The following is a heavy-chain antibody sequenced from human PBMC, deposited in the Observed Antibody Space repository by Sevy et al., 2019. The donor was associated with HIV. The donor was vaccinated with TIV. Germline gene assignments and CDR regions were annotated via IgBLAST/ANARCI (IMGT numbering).Heavy chain of an antibody. Sequence: ASVKVSCKASGYTFTGYYMHWVRQAPGQGLEWMGWINPNSGGTNYAQKFQGRVTMTRDTSISTAYMELSRLRSDDTAVYYSARVPSCGGDCYSVPYFDYWGQGTLVTVSS. CDR1: GYTFTGYY. CDR2: INPNSGGT. CDR3: ARVPSCGGDCYSVPYFDY. J-gene: IGHJ4*02. V-gene: IGHV1-2*02. D-gene: IGHD2-21*02.